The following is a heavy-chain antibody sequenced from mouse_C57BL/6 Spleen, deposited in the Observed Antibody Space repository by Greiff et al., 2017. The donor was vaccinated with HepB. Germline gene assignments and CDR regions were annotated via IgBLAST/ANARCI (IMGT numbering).Heavy chain of an antibody. CDR2: INPGSGGT. Sequence: QVHVKQSGAELVRPGTSVKVSCKASGYAFTNYLIEWVKQRPGQGLEWIGVINPGSGGTNYNEKFKGKATLTADKSSSTAYMQLSSLTSEDSAVYFCARSPYSNYLSWFAYWGQGTLVTVSA. V-gene: IGHV1-54*01. CDR1: GYAFTNYL. J-gene: IGHJ3*01. CDR3: ARSPYSNYLSWFAY. D-gene: IGHD2-5*01.